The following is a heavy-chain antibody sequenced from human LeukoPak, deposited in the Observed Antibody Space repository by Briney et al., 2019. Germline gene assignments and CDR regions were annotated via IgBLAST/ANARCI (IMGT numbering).Heavy chain of an antibody. CDR2: IRYDGSNK. V-gene: IGHV3-30*02. J-gene: IGHJ4*02. CDR1: GFTFSGSA. Sequence: GGSLKLSCAASGFTFSGSAIHWVRQAPGKGLEWVAFIRYDGSNKYYADSVKGRFTISRDNSKNTLYLQMNSLRAEDTAVYYCARDSGSFYFDFDYWGQGTLVTVSS. CDR3: ARDSGSFYFDFDY. D-gene: IGHD1-26*01.